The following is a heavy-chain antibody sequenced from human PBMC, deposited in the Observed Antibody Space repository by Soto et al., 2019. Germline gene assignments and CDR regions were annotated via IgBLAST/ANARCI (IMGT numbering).Heavy chain of an antibody. J-gene: IGHJ4*02. CDR3: AKVRFSIAAAGPYFDY. CDR1: GFTFSSYA. V-gene: IGHV3-23*01. D-gene: IGHD6-13*01. Sequence: LRLSCAASGFTFSSYAMSWVRQAPGKGLEWVSAISGSGGSTYYADSAKGRFTISRDNSKNTLYLQMNSLRAEDTAVYYCAKVRFSIAAAGPYFDYWGQGTLVTVSS. CDR2: ISGSGGST.